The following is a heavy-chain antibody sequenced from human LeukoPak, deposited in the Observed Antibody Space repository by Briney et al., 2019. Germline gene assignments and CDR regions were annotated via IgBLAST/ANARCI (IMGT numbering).Heavy chain of an antibody. CDR2: INPSGGST. J-gene: IGHJ4*02. Sequence: ASVKVSCKTSGYTFTNYYMHWVRQAPGQGLEWMGVINPSGGSTTYAQKFQGRVTMTTDTSTSTVYMDLSSVRSEGTAIYYCARDYGSGNYYHFDYWGQGTLVTVSS. D-gene: IGHD3-10*01. CDR1: GYTFTNYY. CDR3: ARDYGSGNYYHFDY. V-gene: IGHV1-46*01.